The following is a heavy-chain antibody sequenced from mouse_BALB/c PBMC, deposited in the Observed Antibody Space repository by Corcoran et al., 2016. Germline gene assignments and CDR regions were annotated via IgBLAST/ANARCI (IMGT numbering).Heavy chain of an antibody. CDR2: IYPYNDDT. Sequence: EVQLQQSGPELVKPGASVKMSCKASGYTFTSYVMHWVKQKPGQGLEWIGYIYPYNDDTKYNEEFKGKATLTSDTSSSTAYMELNSLTSEDSAVYYCAREVPGGYPFEYWGQGTTLTVSS. V-gene: IGHV1S136*01. CDR1: GYTFTSYV. CDR3: AREVPGGYPFEY. J-gene: IGHJ2*01. D-gene: IGHD2-2*01.